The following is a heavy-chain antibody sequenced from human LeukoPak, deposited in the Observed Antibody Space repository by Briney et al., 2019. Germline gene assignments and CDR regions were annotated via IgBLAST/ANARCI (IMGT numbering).Heavy chain of an antibody. CDR2: INHSGST. V-gene: IGHV4-34*01. J-gene: IGHJ4*02. CDR1: GGSFSGYY. Sequence: SETLSLTCAVYGGSFSGYYWSWIRQPPGKGLEWIGEINHSGSTNYNPSLKSRVTISVDTSKNQFSLKLSSVTAADTAVYYCARGGYSGSYGSHDYWGQGTLVTVSS. D-gene: IGHD1-26*01. CDR3: ARGGYSGSYGSHDY.